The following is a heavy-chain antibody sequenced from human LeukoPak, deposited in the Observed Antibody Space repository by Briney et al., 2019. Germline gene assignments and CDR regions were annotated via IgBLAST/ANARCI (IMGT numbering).Heavy chain of an antibody. CDR3: ASVTAILTGDLDYYYGMDV. CDR1: GGSFSGYY. D-gene: IGHD2-21*02. Sequence: SETLSLTCAVYGGSFSGYYWSWIRQPPGKGLEWIGEINHSGSTNYNPSLKSRVTISVDTSKNQFSLKLSSVTAADTAVYYCASVTAILTGDLDYYYGMDVWGQGTTVTVSS. V-gene: IGHV4-34*01. CDR2: INHSGST. J-gene: IGHJ6*02.